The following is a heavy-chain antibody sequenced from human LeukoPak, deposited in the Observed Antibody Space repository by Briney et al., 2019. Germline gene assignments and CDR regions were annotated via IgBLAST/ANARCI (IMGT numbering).Heavy chain of an antibody. CDR3: GRDRYSSGWYYFDY. J-gene: IGHJ4*02. CDR1: GGTFSSYA. CDR2: IIPIFGTA. V-gene: IGHV1-69*13. Sequence: SVKVFCKASGGTFSSYAISWVRQAPGQGLEWMGGIIPIFGTANYAQKFQGRVTITADESTSTAYMELSSLRSEDTAVYYCGRDRYSSGWYYFDYWGQGTLVTVSS. D-gene: IGHD6-19*01.